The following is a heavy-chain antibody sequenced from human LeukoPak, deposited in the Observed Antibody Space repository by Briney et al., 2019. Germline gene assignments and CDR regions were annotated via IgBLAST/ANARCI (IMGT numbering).Heavy chain of an antibody. Sequence: SQTLSLTCAISGDTVSSNSGAWNWIRQSPWRGLEWLGRTYYRSKWSNDYAVSVRSRITINADTSKNQFSLQLNSVTPEDTAVYYCARGGSGGCRLGPTCAFDPWGQGTLVTVSA. J-gene: IGHJ5*02. D-gene: IGHD1-26*01. CDR1: GDTVSSNSGA. CDR2: TYYRSKWSN. V-gene: IGHV6-1*01. CDR3: ARGGSGGCRLGPTCAFDP.